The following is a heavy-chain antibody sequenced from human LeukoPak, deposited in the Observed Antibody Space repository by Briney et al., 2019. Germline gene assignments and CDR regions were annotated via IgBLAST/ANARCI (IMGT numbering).Heavy chain of an antibody. D-gene: IGHD2-8*01. J-gene: IGHJ4*02. V-gene: IGHV1-8*01. CDR2: MNPNSGNT. CDR3: ARVGLVYARAPRLADY. CDR1: GYTFTSYD. Sequence: ASVKVSCKASGYTFTSYDINWVRQATGQGLEWMGWMNPNSGNTGYAQKFQGRVTMTRNTSISTAYMELSSPRSEDTAVYYCARVGLVYARAPRLADYWGQGTLVTVSS.